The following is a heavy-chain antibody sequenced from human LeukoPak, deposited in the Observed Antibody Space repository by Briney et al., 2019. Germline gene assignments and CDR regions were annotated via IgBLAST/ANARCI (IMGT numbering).Heavy chain of an antibody. CDR3: ARGQLQLWGAYYYDSSGYFDY. Sequence: ASVKVSFKASGGTFSSYAISWVRQAPGQGLEWMGRIIPIFGTANYAQKFQGRVTITTDESTSTAYMELSSLRSEDTAVYYCARGQLQLWGAYYYDSSGYFDYWGQGTLVTVSS. CDR1: GGTFSSYA. V-gene: IGHV1-69*05. D-gene: IGHD3-22*01. CDR2: IIPIFGTA. J-gene: IGHJ4*02.